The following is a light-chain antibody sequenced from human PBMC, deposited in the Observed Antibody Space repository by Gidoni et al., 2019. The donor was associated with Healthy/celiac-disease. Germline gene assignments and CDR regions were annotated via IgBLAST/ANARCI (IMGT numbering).Light chain of an antibody. J-gene: IGLJ2*01. CDR2: RNT. CDR1: YSNIGAGYD. CDR3: QSYDSSLTGHVI. V-gene: IGLV1-40*01. Sequence: QSVLAQPPSVSGAPGQRVTISCTGTYSNIGAGYDVHWYQQIPGTVPKLLIYRNTYRPSGVPDRFSGSKSGTSAFMTIAGLRAEDEGAYHCQSYDSSLTGHVIFGGGTKVTVL.